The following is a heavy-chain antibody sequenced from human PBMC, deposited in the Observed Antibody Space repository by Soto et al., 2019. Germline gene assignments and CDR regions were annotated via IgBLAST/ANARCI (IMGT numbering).Heavy chain of an antibody. CDR2: IYYSGST. J-gene: IGHJ5*02. CDR1: GGSISSYY. D-gene: IGHD6-19*01. Sequence: TSETLSLTCTVSGGSISSYYRSWIRQPPGKGLEWIGYIYYSGSTNYNPSLKSRVTISVDTSKNQFSLKLSSVTAADTAVYYCARECNRWLPPGWFDPWGQGTLVTVS. V-gene: IGHV4-59*01. CDR3: ARECNRWLPPGWFDP.